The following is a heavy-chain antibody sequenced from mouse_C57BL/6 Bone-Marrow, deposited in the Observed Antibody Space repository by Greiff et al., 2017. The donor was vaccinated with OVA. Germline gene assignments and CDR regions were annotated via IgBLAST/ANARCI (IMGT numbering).Heavy chain of an antibody. Sequence: EVMLVESGGGLVKPGGSLKLSCAASGFTFSSYTMSWVRQTPEKRLEWVATISGGGGNTYYPDSVKGRFTISRDDAKNTLYLQMSSLMSEDTALYYGARRDGSSWYFDVWGTGTTVTVSS. V-gene: IGHV5-9*01. J-gene: IGHJ1*03. CDR2: ISGGGGNT. CDR3: ARRDGSSWYFDV. CDR1: GFTFSSYT. D-gene: IGHD1-1*01.